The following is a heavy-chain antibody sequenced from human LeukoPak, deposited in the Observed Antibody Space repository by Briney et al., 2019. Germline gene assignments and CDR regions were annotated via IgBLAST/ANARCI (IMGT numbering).Heavy chain of an antibody. CDR2: INPNSGGT. V-gene: IGHV1-2*02. J-gene: IGHJ5*02. Sequence: ASVKVSCKASGYTFTGYYMHWVRQAPGQGLEWTGWINPNSGGTNYAQKFQGRVTMTRDTSISTAYMEPSRLRSDDTAVYYCARKGRSGFWFDPWGQGTLVTVSS. CDR1: GYTFTGYY. CDR3: ARKGRSGFWFDP.